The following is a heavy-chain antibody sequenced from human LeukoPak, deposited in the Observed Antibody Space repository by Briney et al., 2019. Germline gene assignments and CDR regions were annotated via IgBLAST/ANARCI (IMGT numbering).Heavy chain of an antibody. D-gene: IGHD2-15*01. CDR1: GFTFSSYW. V-gene: IGHV3-74*01. Sequence: GGSLRLSCAASGFTFSSYWMHWVRQGPGKGLVWVSRIYIDGGRTAYADSVRGRFTISRDNAKNSLYLQMNSLRAEDTAVYYCARDPLGYCSGGSCDWFDPWGQGTLVTVSS. J-gene: IGHJ5*02. CDR2: IYIDGGRT. CDR3: ARDPLGYCSGGSCDWFDP.